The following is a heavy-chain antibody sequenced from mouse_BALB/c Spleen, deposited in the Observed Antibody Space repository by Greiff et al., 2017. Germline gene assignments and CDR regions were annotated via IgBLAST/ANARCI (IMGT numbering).Heavy chain of an antibody. V-gene: IGHV14-3*02. CDR1: GFNIKDTY. J-gene: IGHJ4*01. D-gene: IGHD3-3*01. CDR2: IDPANGNT. CDR3: AKGLPGAMDY. Sequence: VQLQQSGAELVKPGASVKLSCTASGFNIKDTYMHWVKQRPEQGLEWIGRIDPANGNTKYDPKFQGKATITADTSSNSAYLQLSSLTSEDTAVYYCAKGLPGAMDYWGQGTSVTVSS.